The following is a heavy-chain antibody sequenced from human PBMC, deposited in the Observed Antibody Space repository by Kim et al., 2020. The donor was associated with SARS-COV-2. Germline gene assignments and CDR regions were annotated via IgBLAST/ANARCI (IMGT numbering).Heavy chain of an antibody. J-gene: IGHJ4*02. V-gene: IGHV3-23*01. CDR1: GFTFSSYA. Sequence: GGSLRLSCAASGFTFSSYAMSWVRQAPGKGLEWVSAISGSGGSTYYAESVRGRFTISRDNSKKTLYLQMNSLRAEDTSVYYCAKGGQQQRVSSASAYWGQGTLVTVSS. CDR3: AKGGQQQRVSSASAY. CDR2: ISGSGGST. D-gene: IGHD6-13*01.